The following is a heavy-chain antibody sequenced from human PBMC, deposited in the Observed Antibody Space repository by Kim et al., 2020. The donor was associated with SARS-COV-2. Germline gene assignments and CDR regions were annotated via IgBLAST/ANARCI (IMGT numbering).Heavy chain of an antibody. CDR1: GFTFSSYA. Sequence: GGSLRLSCAASGFTFSSYAMSWVRQAPGKGLEWVSAISGSGGSTYYADSVKGRFTISRDNSKNTLYLQMNSLRAEDTAVYYCAKDQMDCSSTSCYGSDAFDIWGQGTMVTVSS. V-gene: IGHV3-23*01. CDR3: AKDQMDCSSTSCYGSDAFDI. CDR2: ISGSGGST. J-gene: IGHJ3*02. D-gene: IGHD2-2*01.